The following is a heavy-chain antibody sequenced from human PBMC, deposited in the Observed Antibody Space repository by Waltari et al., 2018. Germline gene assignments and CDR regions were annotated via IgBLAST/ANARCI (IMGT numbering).Heavy chain of an antibody. CDR1: GFSFSTSW. CDR3: ARDSEGYSTWGAVDF. J-gene: IGHJ3*01. V-gene: IGHV3-74*01. D-gene: IGHD3-16*01. Sequence: EVQLVEAGGGLVQPGGSLRLSCVVSGFSFSTSWMYWVRQAPGQGLVWVSRMNIDGTSTTYADSVKGRFTISRDNAKNTLYLQMDDLRAEDTAVYYCARDSEGYSTWGAVDFWGQGTMVTVSP. CDR2: MNIDGTST.